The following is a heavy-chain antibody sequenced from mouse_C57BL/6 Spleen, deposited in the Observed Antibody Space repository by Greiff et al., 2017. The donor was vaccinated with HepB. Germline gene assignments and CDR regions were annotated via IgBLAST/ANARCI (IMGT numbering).Heavy chain of an antibody. V-gene: IGHV1-55*01. D-gene: IGHD1-1*01. CDR2: IYPGSGST. J-gene: IGHJ3*01. CDR1: GYTFTSYW. Sequence: QVQLKQPGAELVKPGASVKMSCKASGYTFTSYWITWVKQRPGQGLEWIGDIYPGSGSTNYNEKFKSKATLTVDTSSSTAYMQLSSLTSEDSAVYYCARDEDGSSYGFAYWGQGTLVTVSA. CDR3: ARDEDGSSYGFAY.